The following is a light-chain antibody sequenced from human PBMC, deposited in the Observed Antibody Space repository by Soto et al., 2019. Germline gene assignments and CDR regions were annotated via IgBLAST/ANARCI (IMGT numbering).Light chain of an antibody. J-gene: IGKJ1*01. CDR1: QYINTR. CDR3: HQRQSWPRT. Sequence: EILLTQSPATPSLFPRERFTPSLKASQYINTRLAWYEHRPGQXHRXXIYQTSIRAAGIPARFSASGSGTDFTLTISDVQPEDFALYDCHQRQSWPRTFGQGTKVDIK. V-gene: IGKV3-11*01. CDR2: QTS.